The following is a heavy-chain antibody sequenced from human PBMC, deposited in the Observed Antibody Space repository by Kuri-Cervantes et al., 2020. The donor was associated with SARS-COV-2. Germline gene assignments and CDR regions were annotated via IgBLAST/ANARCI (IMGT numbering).Heavy chain of an antibody. Sequence: ASVKVSCKASGYTFTGYYMHWVRQAPGQGLEWMGWINPNSGGTNYAQKFQGRVTMTRDTSISTAYMELGRLRSDDTAVYYCARARYSGSYLFDYWGQGTLVTVSS. CDR1: GYTFTGYY. J-gene: IGHJ4*02. CDR2: INPNSGGT. CDR3: ARARYSGSYLFDY. V-gene: IGHV1-2*02. D-gene: IGHD1-26*01.